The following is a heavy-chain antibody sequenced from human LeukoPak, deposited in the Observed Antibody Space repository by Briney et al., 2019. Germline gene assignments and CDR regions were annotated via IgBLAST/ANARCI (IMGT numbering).Heavy chain of an antibody. D-gene: IGHD4-11*01. CDR3: ARWMTTVITPDY. V-gene: IGHV1-2*02. Sequence: ASVKVSCKASGYTFNGYYLHWVRQAPGQGLEWMGWINPNSGGTNYAQKFQGRVTMTRDPSISTAYMELSRLRSDDTAVYYCARWMTTVITPDYWGQRTLVTVSS. CDR1: GYTFNGYY. J-gene: IGHJ4*02. CDR2: INPNSGGT.